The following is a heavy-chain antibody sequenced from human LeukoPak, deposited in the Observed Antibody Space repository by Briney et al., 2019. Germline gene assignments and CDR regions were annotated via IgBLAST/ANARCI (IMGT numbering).Heavy chain of an antibody. D-gene: IGHD2-2*01. Sequence: GGSLRLSCAASGFTFSSYAMSWVRQAPGKGLEWVSAISGSGGSTFYADSVKGRFTISKDNPKNTLYLELNALGVEDTAVYYCAVLPIVVVPAAKQNLDYWGQGVLVTVSS. CDR1: GFTFSSYA. CDR3: AVLPIVVVPAAKQNLDY. V-gene: IGHV3-23*01. J-gene: IGHJ4*02. CDR2: ISGSGGST.